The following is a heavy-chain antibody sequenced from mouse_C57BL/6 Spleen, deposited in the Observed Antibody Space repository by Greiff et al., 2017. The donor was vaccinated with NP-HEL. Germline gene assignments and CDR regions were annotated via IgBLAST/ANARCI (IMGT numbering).Heavy chain of an antibody. V-gene: IGHV1-26*01. J-gene: IGHJ3*01. CDR1: GYTFTDYY. CDR3: ARESDYDGAWFAY. D-gene: IGHD2-4*01. CDR2: INPNNGGT. Sequence: VQLQQSGPELVKPGASVKISCKASGYTFTDYYMNWVKQSHGKSLEWIGDINPNNGGTSYNQKFKGKATLTVDKSSSTAYMELRSLTSEDSAVYYCARESDYDGAWFAYWGQGTLVTVSA.